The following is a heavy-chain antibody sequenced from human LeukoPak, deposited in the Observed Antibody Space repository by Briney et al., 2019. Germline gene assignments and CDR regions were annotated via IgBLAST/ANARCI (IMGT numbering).Heavy chain of an antibody. CDR1: GFTFSSYS. Sequence: GGSLRLSCAASGFTFSSYSMNWVRQAPGMGLEWVSSISSSSSYIYYADSVKGRFTISRDNAKNPLYLQMNSLRAEDTAVYYCARDPEFCGGDCFWGQGTLVTVSS. V-gene: IGHV3-21*01. J-gene: IGHJ4*02. CDR2: ISSSSSYI. CDR3: ARDPEFCGGDCF. D-gene: IGHD2-21*02.